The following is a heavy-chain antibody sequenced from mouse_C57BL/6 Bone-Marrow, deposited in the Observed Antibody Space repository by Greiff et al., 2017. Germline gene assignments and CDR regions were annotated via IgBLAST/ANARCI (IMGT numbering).Heavy chain of an antibody. CDR3: ARGGTVVAPYLYFDD. CDR1: GYTFTSYG. J-gene: IGHJ1*03. D-gene: IGHD1-1*01. CDR2: IYPRSGNT. Sequence: QVQLQQSGAELARPGASVKLSCKASGYTFTSYGISWVKQRTGPGLEWIGEIYPRSGNTHYNEKFKGKATLTADKSSSTAYMELRSLTSEDSAVYFCARGGTVVAPYLYFDDWGTGTTVTVSS. V-gene: IGHV1-81*01.